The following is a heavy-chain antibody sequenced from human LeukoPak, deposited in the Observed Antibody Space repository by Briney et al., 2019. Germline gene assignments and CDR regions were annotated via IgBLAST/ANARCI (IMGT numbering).Heavy chain of an antibody. Sequence: GGSLRLSCAASGFTFSSYGMHWVRKAPGKGLEWVAVISYDGSNKYYADSVKGRFTIFRDNSKNTLDLQMNSLRADDTAVYYCAKEIWPTVTTPGRIYFDYWGQGTLVTVSS. CDR2: ISYDGSNK. J-gene: IGHJ4*02. D-gene: IGHD4-17*01. CDR1: GFTFSSYG. CDR3: AKEIWPTVTTPGRIYFDY. V-gene: IGHV3-30*18.